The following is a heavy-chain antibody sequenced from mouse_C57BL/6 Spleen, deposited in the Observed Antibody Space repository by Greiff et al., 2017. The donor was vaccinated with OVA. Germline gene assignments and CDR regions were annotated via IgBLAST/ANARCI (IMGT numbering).Heavy chain of an antibody. CDR1: GYSITSGYY. J-gene: IGHJ2*01. Sequence: EVKLQESGPGLVKPSQSLSLTCSVTGYSITSGYYWNWIRQFPGNKLEWMGYISYDGSNNYNPSLKNRISITRDTSKNQFFLKLNSVTTEDTATYYCARFDYFDYWGQGTTLTVSS. CDR2: ISYDGSN. V-gene: IGHV3-6*01. CDR3: ARFDYFDY.